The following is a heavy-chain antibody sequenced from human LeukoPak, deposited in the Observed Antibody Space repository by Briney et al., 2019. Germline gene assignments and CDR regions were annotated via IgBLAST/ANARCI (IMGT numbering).Heavy chain of an antibody. J-gene: IGHJ4*02. CDR2: ITGSGDST. Sequence: GGSLRLSCAASGFSFSAYAMNWVRQAPGKGLEWVSSITGSGDSTYIADSVKGRFTIYRDNSKNTMYMQMNILRAEDTAVHYCAKGTLRSCTGARCYPFDYWGQGTLVNVSS. CDR3: AKGTLRSCTGARCYPFDY. V-gene: IGHV3-23*01. D-gene: IGHD2-8*02. CDR1: GFSFSAYA.